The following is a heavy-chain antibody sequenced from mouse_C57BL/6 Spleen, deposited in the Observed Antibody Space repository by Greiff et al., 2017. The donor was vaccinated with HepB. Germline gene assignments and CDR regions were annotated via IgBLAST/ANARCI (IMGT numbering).Heavy chain of an antibody. CDR2: IHPNSGST. J-gene: IGHJ2*01. CDR1: GYTFTSYW. D-gene: IGHD4-1*01. V-gene: IGHV1-64*01. Sequence: QVHVKQPGAELVKPGASVKLSCKASGYTFTSYWMHWVKQRPGQGLEWIGMIHPNSGSTNYNEKFKSKATLTVDKSSSTAYMQLSSLTSEDSAVYYCARDWDIGDYWGQGTTLTVSS. CDR3: ARDWDIGDY.